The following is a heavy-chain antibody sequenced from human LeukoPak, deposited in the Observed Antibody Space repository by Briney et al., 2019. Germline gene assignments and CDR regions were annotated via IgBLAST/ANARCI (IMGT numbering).Heavy chain of an antibody. D-gene: IGHD3-16*02. CDR2: ISGSGSST. J-gene: IGHJ4*02. CDR1: GFTFSSYA. CDR3: AKAPYDYVWGTYRPFDY. V-gene: IGHV3-23*01. Sequence: PGGSLRLSCAASGFTFSSYAMSWVRQAPGKGLEWVSAISGSGSSTYYADSVKGRLTISRDNSKNTLYLQMNSLRAEGTAVYYCAKAPYDYVWGTYRPFDYWGQGALVTVSS.